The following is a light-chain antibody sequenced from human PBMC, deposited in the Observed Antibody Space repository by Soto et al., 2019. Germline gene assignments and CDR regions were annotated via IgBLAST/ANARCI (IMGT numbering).Light chain of an antibody. CDR1: SSDVGGYNY. CDR2: VVS. J-gene: IGLJ1*01. Sequence: QSALTQPASVSGSPGQSITISCTGTSSDVGGYNYVSWYQQHPDKAPKLMIYVVSNRPSGVSNRFSGSKSGNTASLTISGLLAEDVAVYYYSSYTSSDTPYVFGTGTKLTVL. V-gene: IGLV2-14*01. CDR3: SSYTSSDTPYV.